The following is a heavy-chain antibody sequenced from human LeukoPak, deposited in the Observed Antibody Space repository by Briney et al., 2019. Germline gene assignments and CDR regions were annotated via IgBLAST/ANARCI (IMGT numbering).Heavy chain of an antibody. CDR2: TYYRSKWYN. V-gene: IGHV6-1*01. J-gene: IGHJ5*02. CDR1: GDSVSSNSAA. D-gene: IGHD2-2*01. Sequence: SQTLSLTCAISGDSVSSNSAAWNWIRQSPSRGLEWLGRTYYRSKWYNDYALSVKSRITINPDTSKNQFSLQLNSVTPEDTAVYYCARVVVVPGYIRYNWFDPWGQGTLVTVSS. CDR3: ARVVVVPGYIRYNWFDP.